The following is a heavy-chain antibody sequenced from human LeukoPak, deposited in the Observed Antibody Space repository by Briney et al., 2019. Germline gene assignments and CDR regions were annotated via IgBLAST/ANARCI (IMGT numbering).Heavy chain of an antibody. Sequence: SVKVSCKASGDTFTSYDISWVRQAPGQGLEWMGGIIPIFGTTNYAQKLQGRVTITTDASTSTAYMWQRSLRSADTTAYYCARGGSAWLLLGYFDYSGPGTLVTASS. CDR3: ARGGSAWLLLGYFDY. CDR1: GDTFTSYD. CDR2: IIPIFGTT. D-gene: IGHD3-22*01. J-gene: IGHJ4*02. V-gene: IGHV1-69*05.